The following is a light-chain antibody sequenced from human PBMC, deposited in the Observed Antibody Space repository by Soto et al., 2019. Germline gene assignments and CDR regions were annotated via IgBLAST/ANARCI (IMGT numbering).Light chain of an antibody. CDR3: QQYNNWPPLYT. CDR1: QSVSSN. CDR2: DAS. J-gene: IGKJ2*01. V-gene: IGKV3-15*01. Sequence: EIVMTQSPVTLSVSPGERATLFCRASQSVSSNLAWYQQKPGQAPRLLIYDASTRATGIPARFSGSGSGTEFTLTISSLQSEDFAVYYCQQYNNWPPLYTFGQGTKLEIK.